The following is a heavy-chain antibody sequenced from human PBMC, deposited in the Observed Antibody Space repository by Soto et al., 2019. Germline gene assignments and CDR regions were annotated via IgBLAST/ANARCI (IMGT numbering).Heavy chain of an antibody. D-gene: IGHD5-12*01. J-gene: IGHJ6*02. V-gene: IGHV4-34*01. CDR1: GGSFSGYY. CDR2: INHSGST. Sequence: KTSETLSLTCAVYGGSFSGYYWSWIRQPPGKGLEWIGEINHSGSTNYNPSLKSRVTISVDTSKNQFSLKLSSVTAADTAVYYCASTRSGYDFYYYGMDVWGQGTTVTVSS. CDR3: ASTRSGYDFYYYGMDV.